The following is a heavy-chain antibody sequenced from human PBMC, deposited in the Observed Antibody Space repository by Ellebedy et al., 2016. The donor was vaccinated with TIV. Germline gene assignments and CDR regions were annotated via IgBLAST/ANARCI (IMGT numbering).Heavy chain of an antibody. CDR2: INTNPVNP. CDR3: ARGSSRVPYYYYGLGV. CDR1: GYTFTSYA. J-gene: IGHJ6*02. D-gene: IGHD2/OR15-2a*01. Sequence: AASVKVSCKSSGYTFTSYAMHWVRQAPGQGLEWMGWINTNPVNPTYAQGFTGRFVFSLGTSVSTAYLQLSSLKAEDTAVYYCARGSSRVPYYYYGLGVWGQGTTVTVS. V-gene: IGHV7-4-1*02.